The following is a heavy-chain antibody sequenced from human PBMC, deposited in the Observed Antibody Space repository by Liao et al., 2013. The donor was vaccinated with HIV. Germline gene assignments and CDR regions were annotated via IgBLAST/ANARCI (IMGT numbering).Heavy chain of an antibody. V-gene: IGHV4-59*01. Sequence: QVQLQESGPGLVKPSETLSLTCTVSGGSLSNYYWSWIRQTPGKGLEWIGYIYHSGSTNYNPSLKRRVTILVDTSKNQFSLKLSSMTAADTAVYYCAREGRAAAGFDYWGQGTQVTVSS. CDR3: AREGRAAAGFDY. D-gene: IGHD6-13*01. J-gene: IGHJ4*02. CDR2: IYHSGST. CDR1: GGSLSNYY.